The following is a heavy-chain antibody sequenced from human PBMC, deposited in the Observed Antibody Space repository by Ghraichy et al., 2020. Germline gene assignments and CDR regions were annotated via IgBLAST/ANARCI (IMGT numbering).Heavy chain of an antibody. J-gene: IGHJ4*02. D-gene: IGHD3-16*01. CDR3: ATDIDYRLDS. CDR2: IWQDGGEI. CDR1: GFSFSSHF. V-gene: IGHV3-7*04. Sequence: GGSLRLSCEVSGFSFSSHFMGWVRQAPGKRLEWVANIWQDGGEIFYVDSVKGRFTISKDNAKNLLYLQMNSLRAEDTAIYYCATDIDYRLDSWGQGTLVTVSS.